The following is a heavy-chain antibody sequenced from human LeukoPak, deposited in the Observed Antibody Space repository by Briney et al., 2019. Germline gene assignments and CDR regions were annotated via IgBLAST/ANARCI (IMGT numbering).Heavy chain of an antibody. J-gene: IGHJ5*02. CDR1: GYSISSGYY. Sequence: SETLSLTCTVSGYSISSGYYWGWIRQPPGKGLEWIGSIYHSGSTYYNPSLKSRVTISVDTSKNQFSLKLSSVTAADTAVYYCARCNYLVGSWPYPANKNWFDPWGQGTLVTVSS. V-gene: IGHV4-38-2*02. CDR3: ARCNYLVGSWPYPANKNWFDP. CDR2: IYHSGST. D-gene: IGHD6-13*01.